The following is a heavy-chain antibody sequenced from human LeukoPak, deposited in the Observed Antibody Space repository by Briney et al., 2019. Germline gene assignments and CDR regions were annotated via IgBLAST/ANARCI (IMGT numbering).Heavy chain of an antibody. J-gene: IGHJ6*04. CDR2: IKQDGSEK. CDR1: GFTFSSYW. Sequence: GGSLRLSCAASGFTFSSYWMSWVRQAPGKGLEWVANIKQDGSEKYYVDFVKGRFTISRDNAKNSLYLQMNSLRAEDTAVYYCAELGITMIGGVWGKGTTVTISS. V-gene: IGHV3-7*01. CDR3: AELGITMIGGV. D-gene: IGHD3-10*02.